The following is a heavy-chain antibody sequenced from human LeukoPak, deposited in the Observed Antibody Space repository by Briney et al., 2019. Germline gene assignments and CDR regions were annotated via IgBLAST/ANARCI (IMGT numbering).Heavy chain of an antibody. CDR2: IVSDGSDT. V-gene: IGHV3-74*01. J-gene: IGHJ5*02. Sequence: GGSLRLSCAASGFMFSNYWMHWVRQAPGKGLVWVSRIVSDGSDTTYADSVRGRFTISRDNAKSTLYLQMNSLRAEDTAVYYCARASPEYWFDPWGQGTLVTVSS. CDR3: ARASPEYWFDP. CDR1: GFMFSNYW.